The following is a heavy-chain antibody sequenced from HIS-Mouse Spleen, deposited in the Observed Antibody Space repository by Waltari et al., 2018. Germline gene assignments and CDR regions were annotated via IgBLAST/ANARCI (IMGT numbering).Heavy chain of an antibody. CDR1: GFSLSPSGMC. Sequence: QVTLRESGPALVKPTQTLTLTCTFSGFSLSPSGMCVSWIRQHPGKALEWLARIDWDDDKYYSTSLKTRLTISRDTSKNQVVLTMTNMDPLDTATYYCARIAEGYTSGWYAFDYWGQGTLVTVSS. CDR3: ARIAEGYTSGWYAFDY. V-gene: IGHV2-70*15. CDR2: IDWDDDK. D-gene: IGHD6-19*01. J-gene: IGHJ4*02.